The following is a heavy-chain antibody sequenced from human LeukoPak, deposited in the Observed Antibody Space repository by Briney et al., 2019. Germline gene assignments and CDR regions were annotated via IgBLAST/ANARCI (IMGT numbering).Heavy chain of an antibody. V-gene: IGHV3-7*01. CDR2: IHEDGSDK. D-gene: IGHD6-13*01. CDR3: AREGAYSSSWYRLYYFDY. CDR1: GFTFSRHW. J-gene: IGHJ4*02. Sequence: GGSLRLSCAASGFTFSRHWMNWVRQAPGKGLEWVANIHEDGSDKYYVDSVKGRFTISRDNSKNTLYLQMNSLRVEDTAVYYCAREGAYSSSWYRLYYFDYWGQGTLVTVSS.